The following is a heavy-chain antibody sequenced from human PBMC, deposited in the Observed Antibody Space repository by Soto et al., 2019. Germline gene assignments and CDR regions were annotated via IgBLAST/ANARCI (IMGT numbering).Heavy chain of an antibody. CDR3: ANRGGATPPRD. D-gene: IGHD1-26*01. Sequence: QVQLQESGPGLVKPSETLSLTCTVSGTSVSSTSYHWVWIRQPPGKGLEWIGNIYYSGSTNYSPAHKSRVTISLDTSKNQFSLKLISVTPADTAVYSCANRGGATPPRDWGQGTLVTVSS. CDR1: GTSVSSTSYH. CDR2: IYYSGST. V-gene: IGHV4-61*01. J-gene: IGHJ4*02.